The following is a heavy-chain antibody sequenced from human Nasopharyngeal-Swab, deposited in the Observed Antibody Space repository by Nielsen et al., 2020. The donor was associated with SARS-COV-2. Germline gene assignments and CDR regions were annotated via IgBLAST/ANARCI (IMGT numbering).Heavy chain of an antibody. CDR3: ARVWSSGTIDC. CDR2: IYTSGST. J-gene: IGHJ4*02. Sequence: SETLSLTCTVSGGSISSGSYYWSWIRQPAGKGLEWIGRIYTSGSTNYNPSLKSRVTMSVDTSKNQFSLKLSSVTAADTAVYYCARVWSSGTIDCWGQGTLVTVSS. CDR1: GGSISSGSYY. D-gene: IGHD6-19*01. V-gene: IGHV4-61*02.